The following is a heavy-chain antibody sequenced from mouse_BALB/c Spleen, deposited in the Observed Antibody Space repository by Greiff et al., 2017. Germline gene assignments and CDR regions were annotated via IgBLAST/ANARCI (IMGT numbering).Heavy chain of an antibody. CDR2: IRNKANGYTT. D-gene: IGHD3-3*01. Sequence: EVKVEESGGGLVQPGGSLRLSCATSGFTFTDYYMSWVRQPPGKALEWLGFIRNKANGYTTEYSASVKGRFTISRDNSQSILYLQMNTLRAEDSATYYCARDIGGGPWFAYWGQGTLVTVSA. CDR3: ARDIGGGPWFAY. J-gene: IGHJ3*01. CDR1: GFTFTDYY. V-gene: IGHV7-3*02.